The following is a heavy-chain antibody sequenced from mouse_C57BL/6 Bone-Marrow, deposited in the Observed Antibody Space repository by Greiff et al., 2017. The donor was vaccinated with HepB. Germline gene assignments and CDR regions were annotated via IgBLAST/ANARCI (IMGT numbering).Heavy chain of an antibody. CDR1: GYTFTDYD. CDR2: IDPETGGT. J-gene: IGHJ2*01. V-gene: IGHV1-15*01. Sequence: QVQLQQSGAELVRPGASVTLSCKASGYTFTDYDMHWVKQTPVHGLEWIGAIDPETGGTAYNQKFKGKAILTAYKSSSTAYMELRSLTSEDSAVYYCTRFDSGGQGTTLTVSS. CDR3: TRFDS.